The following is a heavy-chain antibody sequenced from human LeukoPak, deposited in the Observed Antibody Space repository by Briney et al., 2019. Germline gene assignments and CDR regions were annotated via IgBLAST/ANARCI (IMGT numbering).Heavy chain of an antibody. CDR3: ARDPRQSHLVYTTGDY. Sequence: PGGSLRLSCAVSGFTFSSYWMSWVRQAPGKGLEWVANMKPDGSEKYYVDSVKGRFTISGDSSKNSLYLQMNSLRVEDTAVYYCARDPRQSHLVYTTGDYWGQGTLVTVSS. CDR1: GFTFSSYW. J-gene: IGHJ4*02. CDR2: MKPDGSEK. D-gene: IGHD2-2*02. V-gene: IGHV3-7*01.